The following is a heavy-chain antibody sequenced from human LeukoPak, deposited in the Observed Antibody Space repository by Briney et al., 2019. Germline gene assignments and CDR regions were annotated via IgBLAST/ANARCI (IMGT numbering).Heavy chain of an antibody. Sequence: GGSLRLSCAASGSTFSSYSMNWVRQAPGKGLEWVSSISTSSYIYYADSVKGRFTISRDNAKNSLYLQMNSLRAEDTAVYYCARDMLGATGTFDYWGQGTLVTVSS. CDR3: ARDMLGATGTFDY. V-gene: IGHV3-21*01. J-gene: IGHJ4*02. CDR2: ISTSSYI. CDR1: GSTFSSYS. D-gene: IGHD1-1*01.